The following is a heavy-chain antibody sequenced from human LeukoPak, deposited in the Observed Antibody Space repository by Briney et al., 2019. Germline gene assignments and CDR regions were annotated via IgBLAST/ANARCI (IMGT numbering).Heavy chain of an antibody. Sequence: GGPVTLSCSASGFTFNSYGMLWLPPAPGQGLVGLAYIRYDGSNQYHADPVKGRFTMSRDNSKNTLYLQMNGLTAEDTAAYDWAELGITMRGGVWGKGTTVTISS. CDR3: AELGITMRGGV. D-gene: IGHD3-22*01. J-gene: IGHJ6*04. V-gene: IGHV3-30*02. CDR2: IRYDGSNQ. CDR1: GFTFNSYG.